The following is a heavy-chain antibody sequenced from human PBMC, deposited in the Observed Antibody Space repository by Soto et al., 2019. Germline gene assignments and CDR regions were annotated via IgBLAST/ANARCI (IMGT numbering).Heavy chain of an antibody. Sequence: PSETLSLTCSVSGDSMSEFYWSWIRQSPGKGLEWIGYVHCVGTTKYNPSHKSRVTISVXXXKXXXXLNLXSXTAADTAVYYCARHTVSSWYSFYYYGMDVWGQGTTVT. CDR2: VHCVGTT. V-gene: IGHV4-59*08. CDR1: GDSMSEFY. J-gene: IGHJ6*02. CDR3: ARHTVSSWYSFYYYGMDV. D-gene: IGHD6-13*01.